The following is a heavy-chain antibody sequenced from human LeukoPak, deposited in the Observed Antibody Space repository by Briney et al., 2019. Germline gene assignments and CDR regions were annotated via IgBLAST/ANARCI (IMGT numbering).Heavy chain of an antibody. CDR1: GGSISNYY. CDR3: ARSKFQGNFDY. Sequence: ETLSLTCTVSGGSISNYYWSWVRQTPGKGLEWVSIIYSGGTIYYGDSVKGRFTISRDISKNTLYLQMNSLRPEDAAVYYCARSKFQGNFDYWGQGTLVTVSS. V-gene: IGHV3-53*01. CDR2: IYSGGTI. J-gene: IGHJ4*02.